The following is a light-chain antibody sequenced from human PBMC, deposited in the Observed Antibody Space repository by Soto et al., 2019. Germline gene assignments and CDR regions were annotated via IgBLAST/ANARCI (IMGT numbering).Light chain of an antibody. V-gene: IGKV3-15*01. J-gene: IGKJ5*01. CDR2: DAS. Sequence: LMTQTPATLSVYPGQGATVSCRASQSVSSHLAWYQYKPGQAPRLLFYDASTRATGIPARFSGSGSGTEFTLTISSLQSEDFAVYYCQHYHGWPITFGQGSRLEIK. CDR3: QHYHGWPIT. CDR1: QSVSSH.